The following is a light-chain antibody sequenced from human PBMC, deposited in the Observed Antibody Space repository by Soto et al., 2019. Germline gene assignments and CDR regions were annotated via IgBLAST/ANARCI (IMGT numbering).Light chain of an antibody. CDR3: QQRSNWPLT. CDR1: QSVSSY. V-gene: IGKV3-11*01. CDR2: DAS. Sequence: EIVLTQSPATLSLSPGARATLSCRASQSVSSYLAWYQQKRGQAPRLLIYDASNRATGIPARFSGSGSGTDFSLTISSLEPEDFAVYYCQQRSNWPLTFGGGTKVEIK. J-gene: IGKJ4*01.